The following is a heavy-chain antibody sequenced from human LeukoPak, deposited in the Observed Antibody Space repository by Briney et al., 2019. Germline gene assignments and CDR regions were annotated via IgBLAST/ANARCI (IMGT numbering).Heavy chain of an antibody. CDR2: INPSGGST. D-gene: IGHD3-9*01. J-gene: IGHJ6*04. V-gene: IGHV1-46*01. CDR3: ARERGKLRYFDWPHYYYGMDV. Sequence: ASVKVSCKASGYTFTSYYMHWVRQAPGQGLEWMGIINPSGGSTSYAQKFQGRVTMTRDTSTRTVYMELSSLRSEDTAVYYCARERGKLRYFDWPHYYYGMDVWGKGTTVTVSS. CDR1: GYTFTSYY.